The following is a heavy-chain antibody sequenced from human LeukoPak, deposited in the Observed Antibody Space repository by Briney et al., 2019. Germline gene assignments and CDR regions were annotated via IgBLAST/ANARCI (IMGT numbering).Heavy chain of an antibody. V-gene: IGHV3-23*01. J-gene: IGHJ4*02. CDR3: ARYCSGGSCYGY. CDR1: GLSFSSYA. Sequence: GGSLRLSCAASGLSFSSYAMSWVRQAPGKGLEWVSAISGSGGSTYYADSVKGRFTISRDNSKNTLYLQMNSLRAEDTAVYYCARYCSGGSCYGYWGQGTLVTVSS. D-gene: IGHD2-15*01. CDR2: ISGSGGST.